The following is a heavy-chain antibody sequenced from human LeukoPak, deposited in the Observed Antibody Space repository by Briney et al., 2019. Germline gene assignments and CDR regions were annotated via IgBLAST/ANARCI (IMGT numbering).Heavy chain of an antibody. CDR3: AKDQGQAVVPRRFDN. D-gene: IGHD2-2*01. CDR2: IYYSGGNT. J-gene: IGHJ4*02. CDR1: GFMFSNFA. Sequence: PGGSPRLSRAASGFMFSNFAMSWVRQAPGKGLEWVSTIYYSGGNTYSADSMKGRFTISRDNAKNTLYLQMNSLRAEDTAVYYCAKDQGQAVVPRRFDNWGQGTLVTVSS. V-gene: IGHV3-23*01.